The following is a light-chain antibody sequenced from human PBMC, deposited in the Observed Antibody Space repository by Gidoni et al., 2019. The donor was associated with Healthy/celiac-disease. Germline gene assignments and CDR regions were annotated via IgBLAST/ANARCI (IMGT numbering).Light chain of an antibody. CDR3: QSYDSSLSGFWV. CDR1: SSNIGATYD. J-gene: IGLJ3*02. V-gene: IGLV1-40*01. CDR2: GNS. Sequence: QSVLTQPTSVSGAPGQRVPIPCTGSSSNIGATYDLHWYQQLPGPAPNLLIYGNSNRPSGAPDRFSGSKSGTSASLAITGLQPEDEAHYYCQSYDSSLSGFWVFGGGTKLTVL.